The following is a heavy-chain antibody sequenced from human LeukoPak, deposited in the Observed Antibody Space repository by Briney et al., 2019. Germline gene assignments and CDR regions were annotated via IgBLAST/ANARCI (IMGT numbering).Heavy chain of an antibody. CDR3: AREGTEPNIAAAVSAFDI. Sequence: GGSLRLSCAPSGFTFSSYSMNWVRQAPGEGLEWVSSISSSSSYIYYADSVKGRFTISRDNAKNSLYLQMNSLRAEDTAVYYCAREGTEPNIAAAVSAFDIWGQGTMVTVSS. D-gene: IGHD6-13*01. CDR2: ISSSSSYI. CDR1: GFTFSSYS. J-gene: IGHJ3*02. V-gene: IGHV3-21*01.